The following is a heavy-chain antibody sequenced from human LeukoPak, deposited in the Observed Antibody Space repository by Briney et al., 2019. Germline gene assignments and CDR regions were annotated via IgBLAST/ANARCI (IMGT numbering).Heavy chain of an antibody. CDR3: ARDRRPSVYGGLDN. D-gene: IGHD4/OR15-4a*01. CDR2: IGDSGTPI. Sequence: RGSLRLSCAASGFTFSDHYMSWIRQAPGEGLEWVSYIGDSGTPIYYADSVKGRFTVSRDNAKNSLFLQMDSLRAEDTAVYYCARDRRPSVYGGLDNWGQGTLVTVSS. V-gene: IGHV3-11*04. J-gene: IGHJ4*02. CDR1: GFTFSDHY.